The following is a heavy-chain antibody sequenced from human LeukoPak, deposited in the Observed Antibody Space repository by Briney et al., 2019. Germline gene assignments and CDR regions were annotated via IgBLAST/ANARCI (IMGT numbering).Heavy chain of an antibody. J-gene: IGHJ4*02. V-gene: IGHV3-23*01. D-gene: IGHD6-19*01. CDR3: AKSAVAGFYSQPHWGIDY. Sequence: GGSLRLSCAASGFTFSSYAMSWVRQAPGKGLEWVSAISGSGGSTYYADSVKGRFTISRDNSKNTLYLQMNSLRAEDTAVYYCAKSAVAGFYSQPHWGIDYWGQGTLVTVSS. CDR2: ISGSGGST. CDR1: GFTFSSYA.